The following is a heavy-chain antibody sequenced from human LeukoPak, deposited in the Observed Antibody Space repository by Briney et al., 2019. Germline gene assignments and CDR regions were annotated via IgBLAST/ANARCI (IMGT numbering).Heavy chain of an antibody. CDR2: MSNDGTNA. Sequence: GRSLRLSCVDSGFTFSAYAMHWVRQAPGKGLEWVAVMSNDGTNAYYADSVKGRFTISRDNSKNTLYLQMSSLSAEDTAVYYCARAGIVGRDGYNLIDRGEYYFDYWGQGTLVTVSS. CDR3: ARAGIVGRDGYNLIDRGEYYFDY. CDR1: GFTFSAYA. D-gene: IGHD5-24*01. V-gene: IGHV3-30-3*01. J-gene: IGHJ4*02.